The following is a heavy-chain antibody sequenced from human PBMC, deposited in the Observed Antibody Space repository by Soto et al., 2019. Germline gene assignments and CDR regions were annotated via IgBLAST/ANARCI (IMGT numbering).Heavy chain of an antibody. Sequence: QVQLVQSGAEVKKPGSSVKVSCKASGGTFSRYAISWVRQAPGQGLEWMGGIIPIFGTANYAQKFQGRVTITADESTSTAYMELGSLRSEDTAVYYCVRDGAFPGGSLEWSYYFDYWGQGTLVTVSS. CDR1: GGTFSRYA. V-gene: IGHV1-69*01. CDR3: VRDGAFPGGSLEWSYYFDY. D-gene: IGHD3-3*01. CDR2: IIPIFGTA. J-gene: IGHJ4*02.